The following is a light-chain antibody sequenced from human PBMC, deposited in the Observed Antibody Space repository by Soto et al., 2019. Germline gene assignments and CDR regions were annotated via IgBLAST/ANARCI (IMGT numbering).Light chain of an antibody. CDR3: AAWDDSLNGYV. CDR2: SNN. CDR1: SSNIGSNA. Sequence: QSVLTQPPSASGTPGQRVTISCSGSSSNIGSNAVNWFRQLPGTAPQLLIYSNNQRPSGVPDRFSGSKSGTSASLAISALQSEYEADYYCAAWDDSLNGYVFGTGTKVTVL. V-gene: IGLV1-44*01. J-gene: IGLJ1*01.